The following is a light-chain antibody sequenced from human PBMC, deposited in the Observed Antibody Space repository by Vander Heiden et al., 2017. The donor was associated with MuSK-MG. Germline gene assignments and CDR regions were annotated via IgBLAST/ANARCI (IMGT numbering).Light chain of an antibody. V-gene: IGKV1-39*01. CDR1: QSISSY. CDR3: QQSYSTLLIT. CDR2: AAS. J-gene: IGKJ5*01. Sequence: DIQMTQSPSSLSASVGDRVTITCRASQSISSYLNWYQQKPGKAPKLLICAASSLQSGVPSRFSGSGSGTDFTLTISSLQPEDFATYYCQQSYSTLLITFGQGTRLEIK.